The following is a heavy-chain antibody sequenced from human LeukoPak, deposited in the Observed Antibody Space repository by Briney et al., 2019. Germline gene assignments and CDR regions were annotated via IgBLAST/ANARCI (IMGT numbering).Heavy chain of an antibody. D-gene: IGHD2-2*02. J-gene: IGHJ4*02. CDR3: ARGLGYCSSTSCYNRGDMDY. V-gene: IGHV4-59*01. CDR1: GGSITGYF. Sequence: SETLSLTCTVSGGSITGYFWTWIRQPPGKGLEWIGYIYYNGNTSYNPSLKSRVTIAVDTSKNQFSLKLNSLTAADTAVYYCARGLGYCSSTSCYNRGDMDYWGQGTLVTVSS. CDR2: IYYNGNT.